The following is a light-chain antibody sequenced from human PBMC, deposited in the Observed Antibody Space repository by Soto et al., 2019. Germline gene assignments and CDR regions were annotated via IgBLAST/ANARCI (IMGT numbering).Light chain of an antibody. CDR1: QSISSW. V-gene: IGKV1-5*03. J-gene: IGKJ1*01. CDR3: QYYNDYCWT. CDR2: KTS. Sequence: DIQLTQSPSTLSASVGDRVTITCRASQSISSWLAWYQQKPGKAPNLLIYKTSNLESGVPSRFSGSGSGTEFTLTISSLQTDDFATYSCQYYNDYCWTFGQGTKVEIK.